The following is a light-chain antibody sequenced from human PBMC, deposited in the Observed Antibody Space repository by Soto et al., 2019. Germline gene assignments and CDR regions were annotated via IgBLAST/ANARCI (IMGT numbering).Light chain of an antibody. CDR3: QSYDSSLSGLL. CDR1: SSNIGAGYD. Sequence: QSVLTQPPSVFGAPGQRVTISCTGSSSNIGAGYDVHWYQQFPGSAPKLLIYGDNNRPSGVPDRFSGSKSGTSASLAITGLQAEDEADYYCQSYDSSLSGLLFGGGTKLTVL. CDR2: GDN. V-gene: IGLV1-40*01. J-gene: IGLJ2*01.